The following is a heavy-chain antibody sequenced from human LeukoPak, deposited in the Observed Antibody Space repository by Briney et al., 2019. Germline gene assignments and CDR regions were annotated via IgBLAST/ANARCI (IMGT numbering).Heavy chain of an antibody. D-gene: IGHD2-15*01. Sequence: GASVKVSCKASGYTFTGYYMHWVRQAPGQGLEWMGWINPNSGGTNYAQKFQGWVTMTRDTSISTAYMELSRLRSDDTAVYYCARGVVVDPNNWFDPWGQGTLVTVSS. V-gene: IGHV1-2*04. J-gene: IGHJ5*02. CDR3: ARGVVVDPNNWFDP. CDR1: GYTFTGYY. CDR2: INPNSGGT.